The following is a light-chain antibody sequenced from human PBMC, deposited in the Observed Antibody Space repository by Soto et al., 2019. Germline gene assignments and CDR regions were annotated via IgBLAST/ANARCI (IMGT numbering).Light chain of an antibody. CDR2: KAS. CDR3: QQYNGT. J-gene: IGKJ1*01. CDR1: QTISNW. V-gene: IGKV1-5*03. Sequence: DIRMTQSPSTLSASVGDRVTITCRASQTISNWLAWYQQKAGKAPKLLIYKASSLEGGVPSRFSGSGSGTEFTLTISTLQPDDFATYYCQQYNGTFGQGTKVEIK.